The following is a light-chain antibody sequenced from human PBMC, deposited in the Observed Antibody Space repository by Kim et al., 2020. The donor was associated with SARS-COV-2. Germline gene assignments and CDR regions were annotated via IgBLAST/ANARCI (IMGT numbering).Light chain of an antibody. CDR1: SSNVGNSY. V-gene: IGLV1-51*01. J-gene: IGLJ2*01. Sequence: GQKVTISCSGSSSNVGNSYVSWYQLLPGTAPKLLIYDNNKRPSGIPDRFSGSKSGTSATLGITGLQTGDEADYYCGTWDTSLTAVVFGGGTQLTVL. CDR2: DNN. CDR3: GTWDTSLTAVV.